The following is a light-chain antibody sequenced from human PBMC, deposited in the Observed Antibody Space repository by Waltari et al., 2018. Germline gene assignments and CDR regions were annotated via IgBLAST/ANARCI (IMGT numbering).Light chain of an antibody. V-gene: IGKV1-16*01. CDR1: QGISTY. J-gene: IGKJ2*03. CDR2: VTS. Sequence: DTQMTQSPSSLSASAGDTVTIHCRASQGISTYLNWSQENPRKAPKRLIYVTSSLESGVPSRFSGSGSGTDFTLTITSLQPEDFATYYCPYYNTHPFSFGQGTKVEIK. CDR3: PYYNTHPFS.